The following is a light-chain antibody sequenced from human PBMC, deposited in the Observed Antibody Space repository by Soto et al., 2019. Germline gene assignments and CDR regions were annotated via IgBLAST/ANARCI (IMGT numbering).Light chain of an antibody. Sequence: QSVLTQPPSASGTPGQKVFISCSGSSSNIGGTNYAYWYQQLPGAAPKLLMHSNNLRPSGVPERISGSKFGTAASLAISGLRSEDEAVYHCASWDDRLGAVIFGGGTKLTVL. J-gene: IGLJ2*01. CDR3: ASWDDRLGAVI. CDR1: SSNIGGTNY. CDR2: SNN. V-gene: IGLV1-47*02.